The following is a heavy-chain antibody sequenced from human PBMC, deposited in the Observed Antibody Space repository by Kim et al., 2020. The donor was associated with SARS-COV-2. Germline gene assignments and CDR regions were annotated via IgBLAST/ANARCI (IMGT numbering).Heavy chain of an antibody. CDR3: ARADRNPNWFDP. Sequence: NYNPSLKSRVTLSVDTSKNQFSLKLSSVTAADTAVYYCARADRNPNWFDPWGQGTLVTVSS. D-gene: IGHD1-1*01. V-gene: IGHV4-59*01. J-gene: IGHJ5*02.